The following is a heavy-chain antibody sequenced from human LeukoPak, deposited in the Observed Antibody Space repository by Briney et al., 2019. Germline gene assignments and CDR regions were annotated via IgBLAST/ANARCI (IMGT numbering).Heavy chain of an antibody. CDR2: ISSSSTTI. D-gene: IGHD3-16*01. J-gene: IGHJ3*02. CDR1: GFTLSRYE. CDR3: GASRQYVCAFDI. V-gene: IGHV3-48*03. Sequence: GGSLRLPCAAWGFTLSRYELYWAREARRKGLEWLSYISSSSTTINYAVSVRGRFTISGDDAAESLYLQMNSLRAEDAAIYYCGASRQYVCAFDIWGQGTLVTVSS.